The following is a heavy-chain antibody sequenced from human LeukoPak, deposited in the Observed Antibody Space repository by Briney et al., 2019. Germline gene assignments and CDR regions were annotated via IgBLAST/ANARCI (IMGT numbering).Heavy chain of an antibody. Sequence: PGRSLRLSCAASGFTFSSYAMHWVRQAPGKGLEWVAVISYDGSNKYYADSMKGRFTISRDNSKNTLYLQMNSLRAEDTAVYYCARDGLVLLWFGELSVWGQGTLVTVSS. J-gene: IGHJ4*02. CDR2: ISYDGSNK. CDR1: GFTFSSYA. D-gene: IGHD3-10*01. V-gene: IGHV3-30-3*01. CDR3: ARDGLVLLWFGELSV.